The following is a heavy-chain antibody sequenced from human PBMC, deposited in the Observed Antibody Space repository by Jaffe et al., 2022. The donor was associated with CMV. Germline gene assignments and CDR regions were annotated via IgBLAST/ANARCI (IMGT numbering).Heavy chain of an antibody. CDR3: ARGLGQSSIAARRIAFDY. CDR1: GGSFSGYY. D-gene: IGHD6-6*01. V-gene: IGHV4-34*01. Sequence: QVQLQQWGAGLLKPSETLSLTCAVYGGSFSGYYWSWIRQPPGKGLEWIGEINHSGSTNYNPSLKSRVTISVDTSKNQFSLKLSSVTAADTAVYYCARGLGQSSIAARRIAFDYWGQGTLVTVSS. J-gene: IGHJ4*02. CDR2: INHSGST.